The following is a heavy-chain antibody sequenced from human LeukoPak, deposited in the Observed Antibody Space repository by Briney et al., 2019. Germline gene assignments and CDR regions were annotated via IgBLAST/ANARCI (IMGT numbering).Heavy chain of an antibody. V-gene: IGHV4-34*01. J-gene: IGHJ4*02. CDR1: GETFSGFY. CDR2: INYSGST. Sequence: PSETLSLTCAVYGETFSGFYWSWIRQPPGKGLEWIGEINYSGSTNYNPSLKSQVTISVDTSKNQFSLNLNSVTAADTAVYYCARISTETHQFDYWGQGMLVTVSS. D-gene: IGHD4-17*01. CDR3: ARISTETHQFDY.